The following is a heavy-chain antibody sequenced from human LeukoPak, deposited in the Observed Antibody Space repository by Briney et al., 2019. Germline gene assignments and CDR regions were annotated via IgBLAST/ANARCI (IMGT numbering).Heavy chain of an antibody. CDR2: IVVGSGNT. V-gene: IGHV1-58*01. CDR1: GFTFTSSA. J-gene: IGHJ4*02. D-gene: IGHD3-3*01. CDR3: ARVLTYYDFWSGYRY. Sequence: SVKVSCKASGFTFTSSAVQWVRQARGQRLEWIGWIVVGSGNTNYAQKFQERVTITRDMSTSTAYMELSSLRSEDTAVYYCARVLTYYDFWSGYRYWGQGTLVTVSS.